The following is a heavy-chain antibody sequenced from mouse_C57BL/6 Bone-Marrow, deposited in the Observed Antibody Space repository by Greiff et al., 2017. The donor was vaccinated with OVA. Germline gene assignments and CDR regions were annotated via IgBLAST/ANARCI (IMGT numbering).Heavy chain of an antibody. V-gene: IGHV1-81*01. J-gene: IGHJ1*03. CDR1: GYTFTSYG. D-gene: IGHD1-1*01. CDR3: ARSVLLHV. Sequence: QVQLQQSGAELARPGASVTLSCKASGYTFTSYGISWVKQRTGQGLEWIGEIYPRSGNTHYNEKFKGKATLTADKSSSTAYMELRSLTSEDSAVYFCARSVLLHVWGTGTTVTVSS. CDR2: IYPRSGNT.